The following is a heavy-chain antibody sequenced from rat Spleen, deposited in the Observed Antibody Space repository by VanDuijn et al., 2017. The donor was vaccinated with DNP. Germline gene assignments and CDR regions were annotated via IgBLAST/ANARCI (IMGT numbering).Heavy chain of an antibody. J-gene: IGHJ2*01. CDR2: IIYDGPRT. Sequence: EVQLVESGGGLVQPGRSMKLSCAASGFTFSDYDMAWVRQAPKKGLEWVAPIIYDGPRTHYRDSVKGRFTIPRDNAKSTLYLQMDSLRSEDTATYYCARHRDYGYNTSYFDYWGQGVMVTVSS. D-gene: IGHD1-9*01. CDR1: GFTFSDYD. V-gene: IGHV5S10*01. CDR3: ARHRDYGYNTSYFDY.